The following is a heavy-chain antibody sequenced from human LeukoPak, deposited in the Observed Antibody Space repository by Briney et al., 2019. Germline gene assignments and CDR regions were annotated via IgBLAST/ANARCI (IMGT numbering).Heavy chain of an antibody. CDR3: ARYNYDASDFDL. V-gene: IGHV4-39*07. D-gene: IGHD5-24*01. CDR2: VYYGGTT. Sequence: PSETLSLTCTVSGVSISSSKYYWGWIRQPPGKGLEWIGTVYYGGTTYYNPSLKSRLTMSVDTSKNQFSLEVTSVTAADTAVYYCARYNYDASDFDLWGQGTLVTVSS. J-gene: IGHJ4*02. CDR1: GVSISSSKYY.